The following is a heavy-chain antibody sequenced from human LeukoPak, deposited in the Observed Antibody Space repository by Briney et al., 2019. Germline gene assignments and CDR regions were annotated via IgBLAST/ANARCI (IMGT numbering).Heavy chain of an antibody. CDR2: IYYSGST. CDR3: ARLGVGVVPSAMLGDYYFDY. Sequence: ETLSLTCAVYGGSFSNYYWSWIRQPPGKGLEWIGYIYYSGSTKYNPSLKSRVTISVDTSKNQFSLKLTSVTAADTAVYYCARLGVGVVPSAMLGDYYFDYWGQGTLVTVSS. CDR1: GGSFSNYY. V-gene: IGHV4-59*08. D-gene: IGHD2-2*01. J-gene: IGHJ4*02.